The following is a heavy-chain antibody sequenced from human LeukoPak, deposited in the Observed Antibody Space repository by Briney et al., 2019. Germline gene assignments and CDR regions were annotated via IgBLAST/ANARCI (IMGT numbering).Heavy chain of an antibody. CDR2: IRQDESQN. D-gene: IGHD1-1*01. J-gene: IGHJ4*02. CDR1: GFTLSTHW. V-gene: IGHV3-7*01. CDR3: VREATWTGFFDY. Sequence: PGGSLRLSCAASGFTLSTHWMDWVRQAPGKGLEWVANIRQDESQNYYVDSVKGRFTISRDNAKNSLYLQMNSLRAEDTGVYYCVREATWTGFFDYWGQGILVTVSS.